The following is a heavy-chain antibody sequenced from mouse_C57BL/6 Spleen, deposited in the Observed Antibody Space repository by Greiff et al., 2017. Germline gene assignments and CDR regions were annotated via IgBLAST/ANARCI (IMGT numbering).Heavy chain of an antibody. Sequence: VQLQQSGPELVKPGASVKMSCKASGYTFTDYNMHWVKQSHGQSLEWIGYINPNNGGTSYNQKFKGKATLTVNKSSSTAYMELRSLTSEDSAVYDCARGLGSAMDYWGQGTSVTVSS. J-gene: IGHJ4*01. CDR2: INPNNGGT. V-gene: IGHV1-22*01. CDR3: ARGLGSAMDY. CDR1: GYTFTDYN.